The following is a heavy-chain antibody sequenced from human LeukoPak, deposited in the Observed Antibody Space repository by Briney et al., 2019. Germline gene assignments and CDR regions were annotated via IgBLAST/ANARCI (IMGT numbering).Heavy chain of an antibody. Sequence: GESLKISCKGSGYSFTSYWIGWVRQMPGKGLEWMGLIYPTNSDTRYSPSFQGQVTISADKSTSTTYLQWSSLKASDTAMYYCVRSGDYKYNWFDPWGQGTLVTVSS. D-gene: IGHD4-17*01. V-gene: IGHV5-51*01. J-gene: IGHJ5*02. CDR2: IYPTNSDT. CDR1: GYSFTSYW. CDR3: VRSGDYKYNWFDP.